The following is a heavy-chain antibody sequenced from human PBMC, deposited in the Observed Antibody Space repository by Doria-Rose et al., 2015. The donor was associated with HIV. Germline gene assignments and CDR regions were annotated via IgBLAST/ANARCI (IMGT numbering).Heavy chain of an antibody. CDR2: IFSDDER. D-gene: IGHD6-13*01. CDR3: ARIKSSRWYHKYYFDF. V-gene: IGHV2-26*01. Sequence: QITLKESGPVLVKPTETLTLTCTVSGVSLSSPGMGVSWIRQPPGKAPEWLANIFSDDERSYKPSLKSRLTISRGTSKSQAVLTMTDMDPVDTATYYCARIKSSRWYHKYYFDFWGQGTLVVVSA. J-gene: IGHJ4*02. CDR1: GVSLSSPGMG.